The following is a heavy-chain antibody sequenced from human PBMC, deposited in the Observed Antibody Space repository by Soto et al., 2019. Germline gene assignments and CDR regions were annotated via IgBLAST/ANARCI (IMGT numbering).Heavy chain of an antibody. CDR1: CGSVSSGIYY. D-gene: IGHD6-19*01. V-gene: IGHV4-61*01. J-gene: IGHJ6*02. CDR2: IYYSGST. CDR3: ARDLIAVAGGRAYYYYGMDV. Sequence: ASEPLSLTCTVSCGSVSSGIYYWSWIRQPPGKGLDWIGYIYYSGSTNYNPSLKSRVTISVDTSKNQFSLKLSSVTAADTAVYYCARDLIAVAGGRAYYYYGMDVWGQGTTVNVSS.